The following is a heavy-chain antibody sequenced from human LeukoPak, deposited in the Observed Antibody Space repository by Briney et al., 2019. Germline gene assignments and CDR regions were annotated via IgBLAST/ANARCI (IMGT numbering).Heavy chain of an antibody. CDR1: GGSISSSNW. V-gene: IGHV4-4*02. D-gene: IGHD5-12*01. CDR2: IYYSGST. Sequence: SGTLSLTCAVSGGSISSSNWWSWVRQPPGKGLEWIGNIYYSGSTYYNPSLKSRVTISVDTSKNQFSLKLSSVTAADTAVYYCARGRAYEPFDYWGQGTLVTVSS. CDR3: ARGRAYEPFDY. J-gene: IGHJ4*02.